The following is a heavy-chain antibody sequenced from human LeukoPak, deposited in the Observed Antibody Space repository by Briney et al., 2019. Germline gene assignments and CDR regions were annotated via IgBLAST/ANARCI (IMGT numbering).Heavy chain of an antibody. J-gene: IGHJ6*03. CDR1: GGSISSSSYY. CDR3: ARSGVGYSGYDPYYYYYYMDV. Sequence: SETLSLTCTVSGGSISSSSYYWGWIRQPPGKGLEWIGSIYYSGSTYYNPSLKSRVTISVDTSKNQFSLKLSSVTAADTAVYYCARSGVGYSGYDPYYYYYYMDVWGKGTTVTVSS. D-gene: IGHD5-12*01. V-gene: IGHV4-39*07. CDR2: IYYSGST.